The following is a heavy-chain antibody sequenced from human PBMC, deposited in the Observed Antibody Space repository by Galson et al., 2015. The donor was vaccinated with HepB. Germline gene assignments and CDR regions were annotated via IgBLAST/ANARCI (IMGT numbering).Heavy chain of an antibody. CDR3: ARDSSGWSGYFDY. V-gene: IGHV3-21*01. CDR1: EFTFSNYN. J-gene: IGHJ4*02. D-gene: IGHD6-19*01. Sequence: SLRLSCADSEFTFSNYNMNWVRQAPGKGLEWVSSISSGSTYLYYADSVKGRFTISRDNAKNSLFLQMDSLRAEDTAVYYCARDSSGWSGYFDYWGQGTLVTVSS. CDR2: ISSGSTYL.